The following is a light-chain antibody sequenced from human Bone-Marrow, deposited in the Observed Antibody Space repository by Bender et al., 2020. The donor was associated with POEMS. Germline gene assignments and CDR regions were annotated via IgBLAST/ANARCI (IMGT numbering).Light chain of an antibody. CDR2: EGS. Sequence: QSALTQPASVSGSPGQSITISCTGTSSNVGNYILVSWYQQYPGKAPKLLIYEGSQRPSGVSNRFSGSKSGNMASLTISGLRAEDEADYYCSSYTRDSLVFGGGTKLIVL. J-gene: IGLJ2*01. CDR3: SSYTRDSLV. CDR1: SSNVGNYIL. V-gene: IGLV2-14*02.